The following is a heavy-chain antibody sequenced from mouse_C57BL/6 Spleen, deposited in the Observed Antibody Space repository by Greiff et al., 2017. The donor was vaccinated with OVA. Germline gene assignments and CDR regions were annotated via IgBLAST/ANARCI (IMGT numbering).Heavy chain of an antibody. CDR2: INPNNGGT. CDR1: GYTFTDYY. J-gene: IGHJ4*01. V-gene: IGHV1-26*01. CDR3: ARGGLLGDYAMDY. D-gene: IGHD3-1*01. Sequence: VQLQQSGPELVKPGASVKISCKASGYTFTDYYMNWVKQSHGKSLEWIGDINPNNGGTSYNQKFKGKATLTVDKSSSTAYMELRSLTSEDSAVYYCARGGLLGDYAMDYWGQGTSVTVSS.